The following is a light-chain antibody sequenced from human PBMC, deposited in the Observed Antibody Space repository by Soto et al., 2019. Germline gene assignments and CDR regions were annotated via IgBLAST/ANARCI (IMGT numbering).Light chain of an antibody. Sequence: QSALTQPPCASGSPGQSVTISCTGTSSDVGGYNYVSWYQQHPGKAPKLMIYEVSKRPSGVPDRFSGSKSGNTASVTVSGLQDEDEADSYCSSYAGSGNVYVFGTGTKLTVL. CDR1: SSDVGGYNY. CDR2: EVS. CDR3: SSYAGSGNVYV. V-gene: IGLV2-8*01. J-gene: IGLJ1*01.